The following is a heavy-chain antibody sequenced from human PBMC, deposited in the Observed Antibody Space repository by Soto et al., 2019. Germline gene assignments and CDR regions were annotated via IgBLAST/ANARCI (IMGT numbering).Heavy chain of an antibody. D-gene: IGHD1-26*01. CDR2: ISSSSSTI. CDR3: ARGSYSAVIVGATIAFDI. Sequence: GGSLRLSCAASGFTFSSYSMNWVRQAPGKGLEWVSYISSSSSTIYYADSVKGRFTISRDNAKNSLYLQMNSLRAEDTAVYYCARGSYSAVIVGATIAFDIWGQGTVVTV. CDR1: GFTFSSYS. J-gene: IGHJ3*02. V-gene: IGHV3-48*01.